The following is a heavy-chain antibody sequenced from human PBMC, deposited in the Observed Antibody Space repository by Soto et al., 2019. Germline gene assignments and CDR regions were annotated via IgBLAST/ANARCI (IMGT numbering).Heavy chain of an antibody. J-gene: IGHJ2*01. Sequence: QITLKESGPTLVKPTQTLTLTCTFSGFSLSTSGVGVGWIRQPPGKALEWLALIYWNDDKRYSPSLKSRLTISKTTSKNQVVLAMTNMDPVDPATYYCAHTSRNGDYRNYWYFDPWGPGTLVTVSS. D-gene: IGHD4-17*01. CDR2: IYWNDDK. CDR3: AHTSRNGDYRNYWYFDP. V-gene: IGHV2-5*01. CDR1: GFSLSTSGVG.